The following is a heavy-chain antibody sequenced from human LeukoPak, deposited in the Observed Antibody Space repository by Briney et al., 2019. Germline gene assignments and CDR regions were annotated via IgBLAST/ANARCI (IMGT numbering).Heavy chain of an antibody. J-gene: IGHJ6*04. CDR2: IIESGTRT. D-gene: IGHD5-24*01. CDR1: GFTVSDSD. V-gene: IGHV3-11*04. CDR3: GSQVETFYMDV. Sequence: GGSLRLSCKASGFTVSDSDMSWIRQAPGKGLEWVAYIIESGTRTYYADSVTGRFTISRDNAENSVYLQMNSLRDEDTAVYYCGSQVETFYMDVWGKGTTVTVSS.